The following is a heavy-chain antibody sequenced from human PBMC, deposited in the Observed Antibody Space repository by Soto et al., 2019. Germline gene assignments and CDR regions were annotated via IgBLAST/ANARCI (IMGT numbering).Heavy chain of an antibody. CDR2: IYYSGST. J-gene: IGHJ4*02. Sequence: QVQLQESGPGLVKPSETLSLTCTVSGGSISSYYWSWIRQPPGKGLEWIGYIYYSGSTNYNPSLRRRVTRSVDTSKNQFSLKLSSVAAADTAVYYCARHRPGSGGSCYDYWGQGTLVTVSS. D-gene: IGHD2-15*01. V-gene: IGHV4-59*08. CDR1: GGSISSYY. CDR3: ARHRPGSGGSCYDY.